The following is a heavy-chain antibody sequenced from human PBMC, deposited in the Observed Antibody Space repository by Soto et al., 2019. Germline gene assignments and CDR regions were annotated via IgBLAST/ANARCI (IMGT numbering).Heavy chain of an antibody. CDR3: EKYRRTEAEGFTLDY. V-gene: IGHV4-59*01. J-gene: IGHJ4*02. D-gene: IGHD6-13*01. CDR2: IYYTGST. CDR1: GDSINNYY. Sequence: SETLSLTCTVSGDSINNYYWSWIRQPPGERLEWIGYIYYTGSTTYNPSLESRVTMSVDTSKNQFSLKLSSVNAADTAVYYCEKYRRTEAEGFTLDYWGRGPLVTVYS.